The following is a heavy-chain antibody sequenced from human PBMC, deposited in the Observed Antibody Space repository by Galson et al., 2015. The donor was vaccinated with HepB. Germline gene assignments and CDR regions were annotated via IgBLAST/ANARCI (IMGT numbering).Heavy chain of an antibody. Sequence: SLRLSCAASGFTFSSYDMTWFRQAPGKGLEWVSSISGIGSSTYYADSVKGRFTISRDNSKNTLYHQMNSLRAEDTAVYYCAKEAGISMIHGVIIAGNWFDAWGQGTLVTVSS. CDR3: AKEAGISMIHGVIIAGNWFDA. J-gene: IGHJ5*02. CDR2: ISGIGSST. V-gene: IGHV3-23*01. CDR1: GFTFSSYD. D-gene: IGHD3-10*01.